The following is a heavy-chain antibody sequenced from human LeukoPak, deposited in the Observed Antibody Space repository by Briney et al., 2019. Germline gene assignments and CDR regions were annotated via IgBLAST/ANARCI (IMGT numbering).Heavy chain of an antibody. V-gene: IGHV4-39*02. Sequence: SETLSLTCTVSGGSISSSSYYWGWIRQPPGKGLEWIGSIYYGGSTYYNPSLKSRVTISVDTSKNQFSLKLSSVTAADTAVYYCARDWATRGVDYWGQGTLVTVSS. CDR2: IYYGGST. J-gene: IGHJ4*02. CDR3: ARDWATRGVDY. CDR1: GGSISSSSYY. D-gene: IGHD2-15*01.